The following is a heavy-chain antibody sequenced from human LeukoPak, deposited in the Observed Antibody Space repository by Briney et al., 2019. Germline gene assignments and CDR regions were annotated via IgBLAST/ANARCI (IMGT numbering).Heavy chain of an antibody. V-gene: IGHV3-23*01. J-gene: IGHJ4*02. CDR1: GFTFSSYA. D-gene: IGHD3-9*01. CDR2: ISAGDGNT. Sequence: PGGSLRLSCAASGFTFSSYAMSWVRQAPGKGLEWVSTISAGDGNTYYADSVKGRFTISRDNSKNTLYLQMNSLRAEDTAVYYCAKVDYDILTGYFDYWGQGTLVTVSS. CDR3: AKVDYDILTGYFDY.